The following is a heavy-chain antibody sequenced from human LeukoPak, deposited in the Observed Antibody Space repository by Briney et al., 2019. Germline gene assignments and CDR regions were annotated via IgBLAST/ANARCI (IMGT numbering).Heavy chain of an antibody. Sequence: PSETPSLTCAVYGGSFSGYYWSWIRQPPGKGLEWIGEINHSGSTNYNPSLKSRVTISVDTSKNQFSLKLSSVTAADTAVYYCARGDFVTGRFGEFYFDYWGQGTLVTVSS. CDR3: ARGDFVTGRFGEFYFDY. D-gene: IGHD3-10*01. CDR2: INHSGST. CDR1: GGSFSGYY. V-gene: IGHV4-34*01. J-gene: IGHJ4*02.